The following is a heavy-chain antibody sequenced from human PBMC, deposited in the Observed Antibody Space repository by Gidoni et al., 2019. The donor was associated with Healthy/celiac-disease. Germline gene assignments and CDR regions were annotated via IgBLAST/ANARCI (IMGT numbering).Heavy chain of an antibody. CDR2: IIPIFGTA. V-gene: IGHV1-69*01. D-gene: IGHD2-21*01. Sequence: HVQLVQSGAEVTKPGSSVKFSFTASVGTFRSYAISWVRQDPGQGLDWMGGIIPIFGTANDAQKLQGRVTITADESTSKAYMELSSLRSEDTAGYYCAREERAILQGGRWFQHWGQGTLVTVSS. CDR1: VGTFRSYA. J-gene: IGHJ1*01. CDR3: AREERAILQGGRWFQH.